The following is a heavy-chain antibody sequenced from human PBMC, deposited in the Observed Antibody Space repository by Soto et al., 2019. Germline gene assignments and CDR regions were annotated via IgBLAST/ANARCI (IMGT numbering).Heavy chain of an antibody. CDR1: GYTFTSYG. D-gene: IGHD6-6*01. CDR2: ISAYNGNT. J-gene: IGHJ6*02. Sequence: QVQLVQSGAEVKKPGASVKVSCKASGYTFTSYGISWVRQAPGQGLEWMGWISAYNGNTNYAQKLQGRVTMTTDTSTSTAYMELRSLRSDDTAVYYCVRDVGQLVPDYYYGMDVWGQGTTVTVSS. V-gene: IGHV1-18*04. CDR3: VRDVGQLVPDYYYGMDV.